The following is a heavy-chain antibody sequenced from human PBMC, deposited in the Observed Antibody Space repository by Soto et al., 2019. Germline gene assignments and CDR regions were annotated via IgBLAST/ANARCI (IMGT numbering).Heavy chain of an antibody. J-gene: IGHJ4*02. Sequence: QVQLMQSGTEVKKPGASVKVSCKASGYTFFNYGLSWVRQAPGQGLEWLGWISPYNGNTKYAQKVQGRVTMTTDTSTSTVYMELRSLRSDDTAVFYCAREEVAGTGGDYWGQGTLVTVSS. CDR3: AREEVAGTGGDY. CDR2: ISPYNGNT. CDR1: GYTFFNYG. V-gene: IGHV1-18*01. D-gene: IGHD6-19*01.